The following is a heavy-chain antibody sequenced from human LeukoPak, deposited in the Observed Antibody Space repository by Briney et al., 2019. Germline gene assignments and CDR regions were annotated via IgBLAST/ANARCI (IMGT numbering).Heavy chain of an antibody. Sequence: GASVKVSCKASGYTFTSYDINWMRQATGQGLEWMGWMNPNSGNTGYAQKFQGRVTMTRNTSISTAYMEPSSLRSEDTAVYYCARGRSRFWSGPSAFDPWGQGTLVTVSS. CDR3: ARGRSRFWSGPSAFDP. CDR1: GYTFTSYD. D-gene: IGHD3-3*01. CDR2: MNPNSGNT. V-gene: IGHV1-8*01. J-gene: IGHJ5*02.